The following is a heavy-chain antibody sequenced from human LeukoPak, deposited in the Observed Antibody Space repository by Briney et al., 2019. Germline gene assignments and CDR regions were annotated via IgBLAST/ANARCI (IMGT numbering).Heavy chain of an antibody. CDR1: GYTFTGYY. CDR2: INPNSGGT. D-gene: IGHD5-12*01. CDR3: ARPLGGYDYPRYYFDY. Sequence: ASVKVSCKASGYTFTGYYMHWVRQAPGQGLEWMGWINPNSGGTNYAQKFQGRVTMTRDTSISTAYMELSRLRSDDTAVYYCARPLGGYDYPRYYFDYWGQGTLVTVSS. V-gene: IGHV1-2*02. J-gene: IGHJ4*02.